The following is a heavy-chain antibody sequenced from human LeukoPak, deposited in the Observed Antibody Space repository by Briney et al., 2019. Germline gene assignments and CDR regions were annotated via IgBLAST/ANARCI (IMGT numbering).Heavy chain of an antibody. Sequence: GGSLRLSCVGSGFDFRNFGVAWVRQAPGKGLEWVSTISGTGTTTDYADSVEGRFTISRDNSRNTVDLQMNSLRAEDTALYYCARDLARDSSGYYDYWGQGTLVTVSS. CDR2: ISGTGTTT. D-gene: IGHD3-22*01. V-gene: IGHV3-23*01. J-gene: IGHJ4*02. CDR3: ARDLARDSSGYYDY. CDR1: GFDFRNFG.